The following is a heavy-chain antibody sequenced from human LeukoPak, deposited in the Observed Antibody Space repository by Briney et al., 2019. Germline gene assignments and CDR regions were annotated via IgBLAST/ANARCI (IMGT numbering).Heavy chain of an antibody. D-gene: IGHD2-15*01. Sequence: SGGSLRLSCAASGFTFSSYAMHWVRQAPGKGLEWVAVISYDGSNKYYADSVKGRFTISRDNSKNTLYLQMNSLRAEDTAVYYCARGPLSGVGDYADYWGQGTLVTVSS. V-gene: IGHV3-30-3*01. CDR3: ARGPLSGVGDYADY. CDR2: ISYDGSNK. J-gene: IGHJ4*02. CDR1: GFTFSSYA.